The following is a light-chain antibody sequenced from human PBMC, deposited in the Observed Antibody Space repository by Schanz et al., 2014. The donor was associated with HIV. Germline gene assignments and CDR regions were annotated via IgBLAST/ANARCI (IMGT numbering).Light chain of an antibody. CDR2: DVS. V-gene: IGLV2-14*03. J-gene: IGLJ3*02. Sequence: QSALTQPASVSGSPGQSISISCTGTSGDVGSYNYVSWYQQHPGKAPKLMIYDVSDRPSGVPDRFSGSKSGNTASLTVSGLQADDEADYYCSSYAATSNVLFGGGTKLTVL. CDR1: SGDVGSYNY. CDR3: SSYAATSNVL.